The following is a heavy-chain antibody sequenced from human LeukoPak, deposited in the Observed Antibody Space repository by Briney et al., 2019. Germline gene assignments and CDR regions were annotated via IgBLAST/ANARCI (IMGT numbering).Heavy chain of an antibody. CDR2: IDPYGGDT. CDR3: ITTVVTL. J-gene: IGHJ4*02. V-gene: IGHV3-74*01. Sequence: GGSLRLSCGAPGFSFISYWMHWVRQTPEKRLVWVSYIDPYGGDTNYADSVKGRFTISRDNAKNSLYLQMNSLRAEDTAVYYCITTVVTLGGQGTLVTVSS. CDR1: GFSFISYW. D-gene: IGHD4-23*01.